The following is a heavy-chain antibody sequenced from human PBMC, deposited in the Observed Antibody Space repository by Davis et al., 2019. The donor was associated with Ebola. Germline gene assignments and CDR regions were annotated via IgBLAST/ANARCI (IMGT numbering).Heavy chain of an antibody. D-gene: IGHD1-14*01. CDR3: SRTTYYGMDV. Sequence: MPSETLSLTCAVYGGSFSGYYWSWIRQPPGKGLEWIGEINHSGSTNYNPSLKSRVTISVDTSKNQFSLKLSSVTAADTAVYYCSRTTYYGMDVWGQGTTVTVSS. CDR2: INHSGST. V-gene: IGHV4-34*01. J-gene: IGHJ6*02. CDR1: GGSFSGYY.